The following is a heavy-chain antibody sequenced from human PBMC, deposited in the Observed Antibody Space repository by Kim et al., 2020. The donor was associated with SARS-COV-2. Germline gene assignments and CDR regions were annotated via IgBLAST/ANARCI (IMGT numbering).Heavy chain of an antibody. J-gene: IGHJ6*02. CDR2: IDPSDSYT. CDR1: GYSFTTYW. CDR3: ARQGAAAGSLGRYYGMDV. V-gene: IGHV5-10-1*01. Sequence: GESLKISCKGSGYSFTTYWITWVRQMPGKGLEWMGRIDPSDSYTNYSPSFQGHVTISVDKSISTAYLQWSSLKASDTAMYFCARQGAAAGSLGRYYGMDVWGPGTTVTVSS. D-gene: IGHD6-13*01.